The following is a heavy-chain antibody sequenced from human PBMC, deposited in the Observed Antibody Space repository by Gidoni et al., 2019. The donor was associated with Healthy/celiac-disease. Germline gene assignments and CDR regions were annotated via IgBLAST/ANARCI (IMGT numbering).Heavy chain of an antibody. CDR2: IIPIFGTA. V-gene: IGHV1-69*06. Sequence: QVQLVQSGAEVKKPGSSVTVSCKASGGTFSGSAISWVRQAPGQGLEWMGGIIPIFGTANDAQKFQGRVTITADKSTSTAYMELSSLRSEDTAVYYCARDADRRYCSGGSCSMGWWFDPWGQGTLVTVSS. CDR1: GGTFSGSA. CDR3: ARDADRRYCSGGSCSMGWWFDP. D-gene: IGHD2-15*01. J-gene: IGHJ5*02.